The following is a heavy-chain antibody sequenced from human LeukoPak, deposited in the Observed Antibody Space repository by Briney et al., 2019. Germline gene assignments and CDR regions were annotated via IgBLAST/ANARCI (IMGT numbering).Heavy chain of an antibody. V-gene: IGHV3-23*01. CDR2: ISGSGGST. Sequence: TGGSLRLSCAASGFTINSYAMSWVRQAPGKGLEWVSAISGSGGSTYYADSVKGRFTISRDNSKNTMYLQMNSLRAAETAVYFCAKGSYYYDIPNWFDPWGQGTLVTVSS. CDR1: GFTINSYA. CDR3: AKGSYYYDIPNWFDP. D-gene: IGHD3-22*01. J-gene: IGHJ5*02.